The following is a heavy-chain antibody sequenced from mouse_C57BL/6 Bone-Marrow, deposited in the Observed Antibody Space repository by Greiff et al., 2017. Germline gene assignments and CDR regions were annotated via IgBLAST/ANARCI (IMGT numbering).Heavy chain of an antibody. CDR2: IDPSDSYT. CDR3: ARGGGDAVGDFDY. D-gene: IGHD1-1*01. J-gene: IGHJ2*01. Sequence: QVQLQQSGAELVRPGTSVKLSCKASGYTFTSYWMHWVKQRPGQGLEWIGVIDPSDSYTNYNQKFKGKATLTVDTSSSTAYMQLSSLTSEASAVYYWARGGGDAVGDFDYWGQGTTLTVSS. V-gene: IGHV1-59*01. CDR1: GYTFTSYW.